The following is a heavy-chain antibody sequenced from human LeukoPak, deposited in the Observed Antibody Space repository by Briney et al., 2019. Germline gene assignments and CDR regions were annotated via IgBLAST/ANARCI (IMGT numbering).Heavy chain of an antibody. CDR3: TTDGLLGGSYFGAFDI. CDR1: GFTFSNAW. D-gene: IGHD1-26*01. Sequence: PGGSLRLSCAASGFTFSNAWMSWVRQAPGKGLEWVGRIKSKTDGGTTDYAAPVKGRFTTSRDDSKNTLYLQMNSLKTEDTAVYYCTTDGLLGGSYFGAFDIWGQGTMVTVSS. V-gene: IGHV3-15*01. CDR2: IKSKTDGGTT. J-gene: IGHJ3*02.